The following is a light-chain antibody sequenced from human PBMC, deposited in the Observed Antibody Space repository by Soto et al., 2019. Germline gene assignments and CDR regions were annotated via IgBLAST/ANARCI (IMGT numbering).Light chain of an antibody. J-gene: IGLJ2*01. Sequence: QSALTQPPSASGTPGQRVTISCSGSSSSIGSNFVYWYQQLPGTAPKLLIYRNNQRPSGVPDRFSGSKSGTSASLAISGLRSEDEADYYCAAWDDSLSGRVFGGVTKLSVL. CDR2: RNN. CDR3: AAWDDSLSGRV. V-gene: IGLV1-47*01. CDR1: SSSIGSNF.